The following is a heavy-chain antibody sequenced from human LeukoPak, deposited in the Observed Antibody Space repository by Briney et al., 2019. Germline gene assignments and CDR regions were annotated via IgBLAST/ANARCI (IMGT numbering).Heavy chain of an antibody. J-gene: IGHJ6*03. CDR1: EFTFSSYG. Sequence: GGSLRLSCAASEFTFSSYGMHWVRQAPGKGLEWVAFIRYDGSNKYYADSVKGRFTISRDNAKNSLYLQMNSLRAEDTAVYYCARDQEEYSSGWYPFVFSYYYYYMDVWGKGTTVTVSS. CDR2: IRYDGSNK. D-gene: IGHD6-19*01. V-gene: IGHV3-30*02. CDR3: ARDQEEYSSGWYPFVFSYYYYYMDV.